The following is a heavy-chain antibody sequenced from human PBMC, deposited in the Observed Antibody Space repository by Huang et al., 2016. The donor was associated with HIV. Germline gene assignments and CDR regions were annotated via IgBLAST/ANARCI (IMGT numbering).Heavy chain of an antibody. V-gene: IGHV3-21*01. CDR3: ASEIAAASIDY. CDR1: GFTFSSYS. J-gene: IGHJ4*02. D-gene: IGHD6-13*01. CDR2: ISSSSSYI. Sequence: EVQLVESGGGLVKPGGSLRLSCAASGFTFSSYSMNWVRQAPGKGREGGSSISSSSSYIYYADSVKGRFTISRDNAKNSLYLQMNSLRAEDTAVYYCASEIAAASIDYWGQGTLVTVSS.